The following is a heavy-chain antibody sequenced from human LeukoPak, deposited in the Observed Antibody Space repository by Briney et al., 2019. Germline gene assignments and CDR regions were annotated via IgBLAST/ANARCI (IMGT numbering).Heavy chain of an antibody. CDR3: ARVDEDGFDY. CDR2: ISAYNGNT. Sequence: ASVKVSCKASGGTFITYVISWVRQAPGQGLEWMGWISAYNGNTNYAQKLQGRVTMTTDTSTSTAYMELRSLRSDDTAVYYCARVDEDGFDYWGQGTLVTVSS. J-gene: IGHJ4*02. CDR1: GGTFITYV. V-gene: IGHV1-18*01.